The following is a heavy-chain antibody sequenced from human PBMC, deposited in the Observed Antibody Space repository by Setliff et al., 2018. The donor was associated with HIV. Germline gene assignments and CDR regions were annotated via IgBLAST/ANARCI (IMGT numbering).Heavy chain of an antibody. D-gene: IGHD3-22*01. CDR2: VYYSGNT. V-gene: IGHV4-39*01. CDR1: GGSISSSSYY. CDR3: ARLSSGYKNWYFDL. Sequence: KSSETLSLTCTVSGGSISSSSYYWGWIRHSPGKGLEWIGSVYYSGNTYNNPSLKSRVTISVDTSKNQFSLKLSSVTAADTAVYYCARLSSGYKNWYFDLWGRGTLVTVSS. J-gene: IGHJ2*01.